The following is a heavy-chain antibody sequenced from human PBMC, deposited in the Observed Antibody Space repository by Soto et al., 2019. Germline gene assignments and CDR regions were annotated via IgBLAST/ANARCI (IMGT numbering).Heavy chain of an antibody. J-gene: IGHJ4*01. CDR3: AVWSALTQYYFDS. D-gene: IGHD3-3*01. CDR1: GGSFSGYY. Sequence: SETLSLTCAVYGGSFSGYYWSWIRQPPGKGLEWIGETNHSGTTNYNPSLKSRVTISVDTSKKHVSLRLNSVTAADTAVYYCAVWSALTQYYFDSWSHGTLVTVSS. CDR2: TNHSGTT. V-gene: IGHV4-34*01.